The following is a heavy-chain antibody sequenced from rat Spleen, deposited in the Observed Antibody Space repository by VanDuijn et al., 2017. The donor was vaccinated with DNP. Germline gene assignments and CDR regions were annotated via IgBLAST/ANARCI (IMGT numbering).Heavy chain of an antibody. J-gene: IGHJ2*01. CDR3: TSLLLKWSFDY. CDR2: IIYDGSHT. V-gene: IGHV5-7*01. D-gene: IGHD1-1*01. Sequence: EVQLVESGGDLVQPGRSLKLSCAASGFTFSDYNMAWVRQAPKKGLEWVATIIYDGSHTFYRDSVQGRFTISRDNPKTTLYLQMDSLRSEDTATYYCTSLLLKWSFDYWGQGVMVTVSS. CDR1: GFTFSDYN.